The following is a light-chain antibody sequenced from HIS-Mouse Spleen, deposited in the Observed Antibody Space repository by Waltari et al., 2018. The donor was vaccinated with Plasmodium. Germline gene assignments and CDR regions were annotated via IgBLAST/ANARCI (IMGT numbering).Light chain of an antibody. CDR1: SSDRGCH. CDR2: DVS. V-gene: IGLV2-14*03. J-gene: IGLJ2*01. CDR3: SSYTSSSTLV. Sequence: QSALPQPASVSGSPGQSITLSCTGTSSDRGCHISWYQQQPGKAPKLMIYDVSNRPSGVSNRFSGSKSGNTASLTISGLQAEDEADYYCSSYTSSSTLVFGGGTKLTVL.